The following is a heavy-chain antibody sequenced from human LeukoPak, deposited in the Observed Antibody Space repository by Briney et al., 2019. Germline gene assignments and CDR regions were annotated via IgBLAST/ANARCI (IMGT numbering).Heavy chain of an antibody. Sequence: GGSLRLSCAGSGFIFNNYAMHWVRQPPGKGPEWVSGISWNSGSIDYADSVKGRFTISRDNAKNSLYLQMNSLRVEDTAFYYCAKDNRRHYTSGPNPDSLHWGQGALVTVSS. CDR1: GFIFNNYA. D-gene: IGHD6-19*01. V-gene: IGHV3-9*01. J-gene: IGHJ4*02. CDR2: ISWNSGSI. CDR3: AKDNRRHYTSGPNPDSLH.